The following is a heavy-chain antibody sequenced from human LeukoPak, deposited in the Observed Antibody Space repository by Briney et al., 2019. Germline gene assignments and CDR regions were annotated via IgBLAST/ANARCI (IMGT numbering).Heavy chain of an antibody. J-gene: IGHJ3*02. CDR2: ISGSGGST. CDR3: AKDRSEKYYDSSGYYPDAFDI. V-gene: IGHV3-23*01. CDR1: GFTFSNYA. Sequence: GGSLRLSCAASGFTFSNYAMSWVRQAPGKGLEWVSAISGSGGSTYYADSVKGRFTISRDNSKNTLYLQMNSLRAEDTAVYYCAKDRSEKYYDSSGYYPDAFDIWGQGTMVTVSS. D-gene: IGHD3-22*01.